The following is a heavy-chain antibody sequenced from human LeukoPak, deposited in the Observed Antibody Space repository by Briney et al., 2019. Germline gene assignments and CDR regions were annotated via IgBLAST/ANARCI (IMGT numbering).Heavy chain of an antibody. CDR3: ARDRGYYDSTGYQRYYYYYMDV. CDR1: GFTFSSYA. D-gene: IGHD3-22*01. CDR2: ISYDGSNK. V-gene: IGHV3-30-3*01. J-gene: IGHJ6*03. Sequence: GRSLRLSCAASGFTFSSYAMHWVRQAPGKGLEWVAVISYDGSNKYYADSVKGRFTISRDNSKNTLYLQMNSLRPEDTAVYYCARDRGYYDSTGYQRYYYYYMDVWGKGTTVTVSS.